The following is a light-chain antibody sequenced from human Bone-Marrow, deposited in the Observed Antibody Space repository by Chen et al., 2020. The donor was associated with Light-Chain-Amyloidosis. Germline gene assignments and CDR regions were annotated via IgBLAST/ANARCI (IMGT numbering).Light chain of an antibody. CDR3: QQYDKLPLT. J-gene: IGKJ4*01. Sequence: QLTLSPSSLSASVGDRVTITCQASQDITNYLNWYQQKPGRAPKLLIFDSSNMAGGVPSRFSGSGSGSTFSLTISSLEPEDVATYFCQQYDKLPLTFGGGTKVEIK. CDR1: QDITNY. CDR2: DSS. V-gene: IGKV1-33*01.